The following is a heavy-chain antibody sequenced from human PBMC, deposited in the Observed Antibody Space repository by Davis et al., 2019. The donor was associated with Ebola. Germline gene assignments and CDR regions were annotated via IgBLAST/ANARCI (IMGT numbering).Heavy chain of an antibody. Sequence: GESLKISCSASGFTFSSYAMHWVRQAPRKGLEYVSAISSNGGSTYYADSVKGRFTISRDNSKNTLYLQMNSLRAEDTAVYYCARQLQKRGYSYGWYYYGMDVWGQGTTVSVSS. CDR1: GFTFSSYA. CDR3: ARQLQKRGYSYGWYYYGMDV. CDR2: ISSNGGST. V-gene: IGHV3-64*04. J-gene: IGHJ6*02. D-gene: IGHD5-18*01.